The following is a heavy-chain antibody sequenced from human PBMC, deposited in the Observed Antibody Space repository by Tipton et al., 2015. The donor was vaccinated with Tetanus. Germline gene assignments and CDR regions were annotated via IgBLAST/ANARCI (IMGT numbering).Heavy chain of an antibody. CDR2: IYTSGST. Sequence: TLSLTCSVSGASISSFYWSWIRQPAGKGLEWIGRIYTSGSTNYNPSLKSRVTMSVDTSKRQFSLKLNSVTAADTAVYYCARGGGSSWYYFDYWGRGTLVTVSS. CDR1: GASISSFY. V-gene: IGHV4-4*07. CDR3: ARGGGSSWYYFDY. D-gene: IGHD6-13*01. J-gene: IGHJ4*02.